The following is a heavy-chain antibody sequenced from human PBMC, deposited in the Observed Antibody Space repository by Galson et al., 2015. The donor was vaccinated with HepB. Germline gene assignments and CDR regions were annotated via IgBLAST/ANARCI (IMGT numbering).Heavy chain of an antibody. CDR3: ARDSLTITMVRGVIITNTYGMDV. J-gene: IGHJ6*02. V-gene: IGHV3-30*04. Sequence: SLRLSCAASGFTFSSYAMHWVRQAPGKGLEWVAVISYDGSNKYYADSVKGRFTISRDNSKNTLYLQMNSLRAEDTAVYYCARDSLTITMVRGVIITNTYGMDVWGQGTTVTVSS. D-gene: IGHD3-10*01. CDR1: GFTFSSYA. CDR2: ISYDGSNK.